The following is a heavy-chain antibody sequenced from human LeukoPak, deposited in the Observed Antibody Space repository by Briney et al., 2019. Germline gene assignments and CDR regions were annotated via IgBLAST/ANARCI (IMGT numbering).Heavy chain of an antibody. Sequence: GGSLRLSCAASGFTVSSNYMSWVRQAPGKGLEWVSVIYSDGNTYYADSVKGRFTISRDNSKNTVYLQMNSLRAEDTAVYYCATPSGGYWGQGTLVTVSS. CDR2: IYSDGNT. V-gene: IGHV3-66*04. CDR1: GFTVSSNY. CDR3: ATPSGGY. J-gene: IGHJ4*02. D-gene: IGHD6-25*01.